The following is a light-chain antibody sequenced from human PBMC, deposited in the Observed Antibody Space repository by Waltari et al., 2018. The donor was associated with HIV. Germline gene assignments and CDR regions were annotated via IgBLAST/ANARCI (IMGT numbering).Light chain of an antibody. V-gene: IGLV1-47*01. CDR1: NSNVGSKY. CDR3: VAWDDSLSGFA. CDR2: RND. Sequence: QSVLTPPPSASGTLGQRVTILCPGSNSNVGSKYVYWYQQDPGTAPTQLIFRNDQRRSGVPDRFSASKSGASASLSISGLRSEDEADYYCVAWDDSLSGFAFGTGTKVTVL. J-gene: IGLJ1*01.